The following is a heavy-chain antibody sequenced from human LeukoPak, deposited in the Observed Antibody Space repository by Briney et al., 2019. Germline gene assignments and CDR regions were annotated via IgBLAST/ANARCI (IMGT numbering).Heavy chain of an antibody. CDR3: ASGMICPSCHLFDY. CDR1: GYTFTSYA. Sequence: ASVKVSCKASGYTFTSYAMNWVRQAPGQGLEWMGIINPSGDSTSYAQKFQGRVTMTRDMSTSTFYMELSSLRSEDTAVYYCASGMICPSCHLFDYWGQGTLVTVSS. D-gene: IGHD2-2*01. V-gene: IGHV1-46*01. CDR2: INPSGDST. J-gene: IGHJ4*02.